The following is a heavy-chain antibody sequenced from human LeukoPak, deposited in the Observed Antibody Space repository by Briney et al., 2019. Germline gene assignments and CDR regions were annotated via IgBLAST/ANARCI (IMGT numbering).Heavy chain of an antibody. D-gene: IGHD1-14*01. Sequence: GRSLRLSCAASGFTFSSYGMRWVRQAPGKGLEWVAVIWYDGSNKYYADSVKGRFTISRDNSKNTLYLQMNSLRAEDTAVYYCAKELKRYKAFDIWGQGTMVTVSS. CDR1: GFTFSSYG. V-gene: IGHV3-33*06. CDR2: IWYDGSNK. CDR3: AKELKRYKAFDI. J-gene: IGHJ3*02.